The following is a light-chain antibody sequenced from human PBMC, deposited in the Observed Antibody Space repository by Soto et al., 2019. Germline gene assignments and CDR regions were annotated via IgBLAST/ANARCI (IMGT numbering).Light chain of an antibody. V-gene: IGLV2-14*03. CDR3: SSYTNKDTLL. CDR1: SIDVGGYDH. Sequence: QSVLTQPASVSGSPGQSITISCTGTSIDVGGYDHVSWYQQHPGKAPKLIIYDVTVRPSGISRRFSGSKSDNTASLAVSGLQPEDEADYYCSSYTNKDTLLFGGGTKLTVL. CDR2: DVT. J-gene: IGLJ3*02.